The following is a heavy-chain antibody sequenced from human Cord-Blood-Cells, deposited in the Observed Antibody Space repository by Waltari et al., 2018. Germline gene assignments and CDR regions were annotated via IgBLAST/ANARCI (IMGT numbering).Heavy chain of an antibody. CDR2: IYYGGST. J-gene: IGHJ4*02. CDR3: ARLWYFDY. V-gene: IGHV4-39*01. CDR1: GGPISSSSYS. Sequence: QLQLQESGPGLVKPSETLSLTCTVSGGPISSSSYSWGWIRQPPGKGLEWIGSIYYGGSTYYNPSLKSRVTISVDTSKNQFSLKLSSVTAADTAVYYCARLWYFDYWGQGTLVTVSS.